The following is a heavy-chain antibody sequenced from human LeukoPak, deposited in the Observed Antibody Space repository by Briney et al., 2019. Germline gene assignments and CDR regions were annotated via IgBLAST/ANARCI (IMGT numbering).Heavy chain of an antibody. CDR1: GFTFSSYW. CDR3: ARDLFTAVNRYWYFDL. CDR2: INSDGSST. D-gene: IGHD5-18*01. J-gene: IGHJ2*01. Sequence: PGGSLRLSCAASGFTFSSYWMHWVRQAPGKGLVWVSRINSDGSSTSYADSVKGRFTISRGNAKNTLYLQMTRLRAEDTAVYYCARDLFTAVNRYWYFDLWGRGTLVTVSS. V-gene: IGHV3-74*01.